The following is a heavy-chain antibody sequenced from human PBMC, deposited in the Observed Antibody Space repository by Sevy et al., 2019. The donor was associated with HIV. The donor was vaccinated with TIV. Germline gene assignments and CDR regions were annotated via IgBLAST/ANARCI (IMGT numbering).Heavy chain of an antibody. CDR1: GFSFSSYG. CDR2: IQYDGSNK. J-gene: IGHJ4*02. V-gene: IGHV3-30*02. D-gene: IGHD3-16*01. Sequence: GGSQRLSCAASGFSFSSYGMHWVRQAPGKGLEWMSYIQYDGSNKDYADSVKGRFTISRDNSKNTLYLQMNSLRVEDTAVFYCVKEGGGGGGDHWGQGTLVTVSS. CDR3: VKEGGGGGGDH.